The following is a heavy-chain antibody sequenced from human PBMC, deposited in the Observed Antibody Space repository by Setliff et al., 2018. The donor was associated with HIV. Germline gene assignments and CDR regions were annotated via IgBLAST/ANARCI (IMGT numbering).Heavy chain of an antibody. CDR2: IYTSGST. V-gene: IGHV4-59*10. CDR3: ARDSWRRADYGDFLTYFDY. D-gene: IGHD4-17*01. J-gene: IGHJ4*02. CDR1: GGSFSGYF. Sequence: SETLSLTCAVYGGSFSGYFWTWIRQPPQKRLEWIGRIYTSGSTNYNPSLKSRVTISVDTSKNQFSLKLSSVTAADTAVYYCARDSWRRADYGDFLTYFDYWGQGTLVTVSS.